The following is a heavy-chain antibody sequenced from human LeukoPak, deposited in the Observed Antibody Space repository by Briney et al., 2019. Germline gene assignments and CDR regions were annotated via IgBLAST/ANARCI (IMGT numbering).Heavy chain of an antibody. V-gene: IGHV3-11*01. J-gene: IGHJ4*02. Sequence: GGSVRLSCAASGFTFSDYYMSWIRQAPGKGLEWVSYISSSGSTIYYADSVKGRFTISRDNAKNSLYLQMNSLRAEDTAVYYCANFPLSIAVDYWGQGTLVTVSS. CDR1: GFTFSDYY. CDR2: ISSSGSTI. CDR3: ANFPLSIAVDY. D-gene: IGHD6-19*01.